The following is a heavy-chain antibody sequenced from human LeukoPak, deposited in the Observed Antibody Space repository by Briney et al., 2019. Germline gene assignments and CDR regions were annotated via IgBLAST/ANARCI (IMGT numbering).Heavy chain of an antibody. CDR1: GFTVSSNS. J-gene: IGHJ4*02. Sequence: GGSLRLSCTVSGFTVSSNSMSWVRQAPGKGLEWVSFIYSDNTHYSDSVKGRFTISRDYSKNTLYLQMDSLRAEDTALYYCARDRAPVVPSFMLNYWAQGPLVTVSS. D-gene: IGHD2-2*01. CDR3: ARDRAPVVPSFMLNY. V-gene: IGHV3-66*03. CDR2: IYSDNT.